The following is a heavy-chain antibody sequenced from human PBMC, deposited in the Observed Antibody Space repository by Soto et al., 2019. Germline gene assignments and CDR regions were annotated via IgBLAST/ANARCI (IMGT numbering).Heavy chain of an antibody. Sequence: QVQLVQSGAEVKKPGSSVMVSCKASGGTFSSYAISWVRQAPGQGLEWMGGIIPIFGTANYAQKFQGRVTITADESTSTAYMELSSLRSEDTAVYYCARDGGSSIAARPDDNWFDPWGQGTLVTVSS. CDR2: IIPIFGTA. CDR1: GGTFSSYA. J-gene: IGHJ5*02. V-gene: IGHV1-69*01. CDR3: ARDGGSSIAARPDDNWFDP. D-gene: IGHD6-6*01.